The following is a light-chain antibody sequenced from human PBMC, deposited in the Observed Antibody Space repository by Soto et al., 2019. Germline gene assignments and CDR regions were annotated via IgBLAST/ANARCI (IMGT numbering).Light chain of an antibody. CDR1: QGIATY. J-gene: IGKJ4*01. CDR2: AAT. Sequence: MTCSPRSSPDHFGKRITSTCRGSQGIATYLNWQQQRPGKAPKLLVYAATSLQSGVTSRFSGSGSGIDFTLTIRSLQPKDVATYYRLQTYTMPLTFGRGTKVDIK. V-gene: IGKV1-39*01. CDR3: LQTYTMPLT.